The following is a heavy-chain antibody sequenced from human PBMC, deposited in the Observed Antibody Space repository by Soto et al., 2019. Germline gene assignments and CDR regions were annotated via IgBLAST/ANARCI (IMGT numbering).Heavy chain of an antibody. CDR3: ARMKGGGSEYFFDY. CDR1: GYTFTRYT. CDR2: INPSGGST. Sequence: ASVKVSCKASGYTFTRYTMHWVRQAPGQGLEWMAMINPSGGSTYYVQTFEGRVTLTRDTSTSTVYMELSSLRSEDTAVYYCARMKGGGSEYFFDYWGQGTLVTVPQ. V-gene: IGHV1-46*01. J-gene: IGHJ4*02. D-gene: IGHD2-15*01.